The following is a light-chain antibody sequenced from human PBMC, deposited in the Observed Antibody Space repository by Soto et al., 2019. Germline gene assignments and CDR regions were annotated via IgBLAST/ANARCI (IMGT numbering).Light chain of an antibody. J-gene: IGKJ1*01. CDR2: KAS. CDR3: QQYNDNWT. V-gene: IGKV1-5*03. CDR1: QSISSW. Sequence: DIQMTQSPSTLSASVGDRVTITCRASQSISSWLAWYQQKPGKAPKLLIYKASTLQSGVPSRFSGSGSETEFTLAISSLQPDDSATYYCQQYNDNWTFGQGTKVEIK.